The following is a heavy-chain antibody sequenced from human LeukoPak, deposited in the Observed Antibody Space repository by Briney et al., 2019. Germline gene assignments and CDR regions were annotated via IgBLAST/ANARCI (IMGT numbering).Heavy chain of an antibody. CDR3: ARVAAYYYFDY. J-gene: IGHJ4*02. V-gene: IGHV4-38-2*01. CDR2: IYHSGST. D-gene: IGHD6-19*01. Sequence: SETLSLTCAVSGYSLSSGYYWGWIRQPPGKGLEWIGSIYHSGSTYYNPSLKSRVTISVDTSKNQFSLKLSSVTAADTAVYYCARVAAYYYFDYWGQGTLVTVSS. CDR1: GYSLSSGYY.